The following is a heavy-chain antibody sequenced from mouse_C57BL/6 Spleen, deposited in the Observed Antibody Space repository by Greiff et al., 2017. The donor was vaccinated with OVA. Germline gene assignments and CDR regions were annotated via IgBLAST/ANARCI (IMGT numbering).Heavy chain of an antibody. D-gene: IGHD2-5*01. J-gene: IGHJ3*01. CDR2: ISSGSSTI. CDR1: GFTFSDYG. CDR3: ARLYYSNYEFAY. Sequence: EVQGVESGGGLVKPGGSLKLSCAASGFTFSDYGMHWVRQAPEKGLEWVAYISSGSSTIYYADTVKGRFTISRDNAKNTLFLQMTSLRSEDTAMYYCARLYYSNYEFAYWGQGTLVTVSA. V-gene: IGHV5-17*01.